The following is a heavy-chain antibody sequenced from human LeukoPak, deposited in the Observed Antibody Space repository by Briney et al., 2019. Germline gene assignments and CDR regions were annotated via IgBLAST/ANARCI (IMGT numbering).Heavy chain of an antibody. CDR3: ARDHVLRYFDWLPRDGMDV. CDR2: IKHDGTEQ. J-gene: IGHJ6*02. CDR1: GFIFSSYW. V-gene: IGHV3-7*03. D-gene: IGHD3-9*01. Sequence: GGSLRLSFAASGFIFSSYWMSWVRQAPGKGLEWVAKIKHDGTEQYYVDSVKGRFTISRDNAKNSLYLQMNSLRAEDTAVYYCARDHVLRYFDWLPRDGMDVWGQGTTVTVSS.